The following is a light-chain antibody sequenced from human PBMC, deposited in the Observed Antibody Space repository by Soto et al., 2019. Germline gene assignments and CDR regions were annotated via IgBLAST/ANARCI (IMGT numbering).Light chain of an antibody. CDR2: WAS. V-gene: IGKV4-1*01. Sequence: DIVMTQSPDSLAVSLGERATINCKSSQSVLNSSNNKHYLAWYQQKPGQPPRLLIYWASNRASGVPDRLSGSGSGTDFSLTIFSLQAEDVAVYYCQQYFSTPLTFGGGTKVEIK. J-gene: IGKJ4*01. CDR3: QQYFSTPLT. CDR1: QSVLNSSNNKHY.